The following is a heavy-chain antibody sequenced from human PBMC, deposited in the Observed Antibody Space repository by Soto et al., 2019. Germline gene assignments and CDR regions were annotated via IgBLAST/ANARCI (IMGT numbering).Heavy chain of an antibody. D-gene: IGHD3-10*01. CDR1: GGAFSGYY. J-gene: IGHJ4*02. V-gene: IGHV4-34*01. CDR2: INHSGST. CDR3: AREKITRLFEY. Sequence: QVQLQQWGAGLLKPSETLSLTCAVYGGAFSGYYWTWIRQPPGTGLEWSGEINHSGSTNYNPSLKSRVTLSVDTSKNQFSLKLTSLTAADTAVYYCAREKITRLFEYWGQGTLVTVSS.